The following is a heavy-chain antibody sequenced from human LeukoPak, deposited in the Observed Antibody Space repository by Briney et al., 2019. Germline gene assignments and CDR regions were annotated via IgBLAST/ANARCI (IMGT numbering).Heavy chain of an antibody. Sequence: GGSLRLSCAASGFTFSSYGMHWVRQAPGNGLEWVAFIRYDGSNKYYADSVKGRFTISRDNSKNTLYLQMNSLRAEDTAVYYCAKDTNQLLSTREYFQHWGQGTLVTVSS. CDR1: GFTFSSYG. CDR3: AKDTNQLLSTREYFQH. D-gene: IGHD2-2*01. CDR2: IRYDGSNK. V-gene: IGHV3-30*02. J-gene: IGHJ1*01.